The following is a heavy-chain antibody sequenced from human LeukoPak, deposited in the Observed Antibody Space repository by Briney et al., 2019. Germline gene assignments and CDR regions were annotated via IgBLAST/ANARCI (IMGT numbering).Heavy chain of an antibody. CDR2: ITSGGSTI. D-gene: IGHD4-17*01. J-gene: IGHJ4*02. CDR3: AKESYGDYEYYFDY. V-gene: IGHV3-48*03. Sequence: PGGSLRLSCAASGFTFSSYEMNWVRQAPGKGLEWVSYITSGGSTIYYADFVKGRFTISRDNARNSLYLQMDSLRAEDTAVYYCAKESYGDYEYYFDYWGQGTLVTVSS. CDR1: GFTFSSYE.